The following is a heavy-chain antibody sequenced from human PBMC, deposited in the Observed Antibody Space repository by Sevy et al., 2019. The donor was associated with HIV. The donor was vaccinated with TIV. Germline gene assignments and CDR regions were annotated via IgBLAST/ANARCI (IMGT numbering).Heavy chain of an antibody. CDR3: AREGDFEDWWFDP. CDR2: ISYDGGNK. CDR1: GFIFSTYS. J-gene: IGHJ5*02. V-gene: IGHV3-30*04. Sequence: GGSLRLSCAASGFIFSTYSMHWVRQAPGKGLEWVAIISYDGGNKYYADSVKGRFTISRDNSKNTLYLRMNSLGVEDTAVYYCAREGDFEDWWFDPWGQGTLVTVSS. D-gene: IGHD3-16*01.